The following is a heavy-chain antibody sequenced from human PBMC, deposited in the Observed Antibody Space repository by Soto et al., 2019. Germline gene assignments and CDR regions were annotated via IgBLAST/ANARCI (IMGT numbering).Heavy chain of an antibody. CDR3: ARDPPFRYSSSFDYYYYMDV. V-gene: IGHV1-18*01. J-gene: IGHJ6*03. CDR2: ISAYNGNT. Sequence: QVQLVQSGAEVKKPGASVKVSCKASGYTFTSYGISWVRQAPGQGLEWMGWISAYNGNTNYAQKLEGRVTMTTDTSTRTAYMELRSLRSDDTAVYYCARDPPFRYSSSFDYYYYMDVWGKGTTVTVSS. CDR1: GYTFTSYG. D-gene: IGHD6-6*01.